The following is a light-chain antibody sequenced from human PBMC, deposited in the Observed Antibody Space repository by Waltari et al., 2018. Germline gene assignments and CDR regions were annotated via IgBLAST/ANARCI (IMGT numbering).Light chain of an antibody. CDR2: WAS. Sequence: DIVMTQSPDSLAVSLGERATINCKSSQSVLYSSNNKNYLAWYQQKRGQPHKLLIYWASTRESGVPDRFSGSGSGTDFTLTISSLQAEDVAVYYCQQYYSTPYTFGQGTKLEIK. J-gene: IGKJ2*01. CDR3: QQYYSTPYT. V-gene: IGKV4-1*01. CDR1: QSVLYSSNNKNY.